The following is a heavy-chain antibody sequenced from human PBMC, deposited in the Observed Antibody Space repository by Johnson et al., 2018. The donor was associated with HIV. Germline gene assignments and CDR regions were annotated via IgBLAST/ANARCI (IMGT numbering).Heavy chain of an antibody. V-gene: IGHV3-30*04. CDR3: ARDTKVPRYNWNDGAFDM. D-gene: IGHD1-1*01. CDR1: EFAFSTYT. J-gene: IGHJ3*02. Sequence: QVQLVESGGGVVQPGRSLRLSCAASEFAFSTYTLHWVRQAPGKGLEWVAVISYDGSKKYYTDSVKGRFTICRDNSKNTLYLQMSSLRAEDTAVYYCARDTKVPRYNWNDGAFDMWGQGTMVTVSS. CDR2: ISYDGSKK.